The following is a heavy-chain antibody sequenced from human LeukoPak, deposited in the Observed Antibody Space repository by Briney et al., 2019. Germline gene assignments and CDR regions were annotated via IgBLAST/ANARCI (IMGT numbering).Heavy chain of an antibody. J-gene: IGHJ4*02. CDR2: ISSSSSTI. V-gene: IGHV3-48*01. CDR3: AREHHFDY. CDR1: GFTFSSYS. Sequence: GGSLRLSCAASGFTFSSYSMNWVRQAPGKGLEWVSYISSSSSTIYYADPVKGRFTISRDNAKNSLYLQMNSLRAEDTAVYYCAREHHFDYWGQGTLVTVSS.